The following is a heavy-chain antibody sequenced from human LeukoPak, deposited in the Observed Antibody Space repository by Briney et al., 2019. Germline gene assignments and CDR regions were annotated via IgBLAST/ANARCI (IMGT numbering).Heavy chain of an antibody. Sequence: PGGSLRLSCAASGFTFSTYSMNWVRQAPGKGLEWVSSITRSSYIYYSDSVKGRFTISRDNSKNTLYLQMNSLRAEDTAVYYCARADYGDYASFDYWGQGTLVTVSS. CDR1: GFTFSTYS. V-gene: IGHV3-21*01. CDR3: ARADYGDYASFDY. CDR2: ITRSSYI. D-gene: IGHD4-17*01. J-gene: IGHJ4*02.